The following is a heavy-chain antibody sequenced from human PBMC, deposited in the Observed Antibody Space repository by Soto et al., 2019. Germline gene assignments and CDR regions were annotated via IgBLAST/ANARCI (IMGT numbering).Heavy chain of an antibody. J-gene: IGHJ2*01. CDR3: ARKKRYCSGGSCYPYWYFDL. D-gene: IGHD2-15*01. Sequence: QVQLQQWGAGLLKPSETLSLTCAVYGGSFSGYYWSWIRQPPGKGLEWIGEINHSGSTNYNPSLTSRVTISVDTSKNQFSLKLSSVTAADTAVYYCARKKRYCSGGSCYPYWYFDLWGRGTLVTVSS. CDR2: INHSGST. V-gene: IGHV4-34*01. CDR1: GGSFSGYY.